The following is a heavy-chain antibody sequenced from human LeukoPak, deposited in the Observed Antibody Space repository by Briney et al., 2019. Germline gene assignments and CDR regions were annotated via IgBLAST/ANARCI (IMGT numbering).Heavy chain of an antibody. D-gene: IGHD6-13*01. CDR2: IYPGDSDT. Sequence: GESLKISCKGSGYSFTNYWIGWVRQMPGKGLEWMGIIYPGDSDTRYSPSFQGQVTISADKSISTAYLQWSSLKASDTAMYYCARHPIAAAGIGWFDPWGQGTLVTVSS. CDR3: ARHPIAAAGIGWFDP. J-gene: IGHJ5*02. CDR1: GYSFTNYW. V-gene: IGHV5-51*01.